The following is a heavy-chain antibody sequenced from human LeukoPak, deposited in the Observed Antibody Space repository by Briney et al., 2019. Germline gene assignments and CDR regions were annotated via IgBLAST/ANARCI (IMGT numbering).Heavy chain of an antibody. D-gene: IGHD3-9*01. J-gene: IGHJ4*02. V-gene: IGHV3-23*01. CDR3: AKESQTYYDIMTGYPNYYFDY. CDR2: ISGSGANT. CDR1: KFTFSTSA. Sequence: GGSLRLSCAASKFTFSTSAMSWVRQAPGKGLEWVSAISGSGANTYYVDSVKGRFTISRDNSKNTLYLEMSSLRSDDTAVHYCAKESQTYYDIMTGYPNYYFDYWGQGTLVTVSS.